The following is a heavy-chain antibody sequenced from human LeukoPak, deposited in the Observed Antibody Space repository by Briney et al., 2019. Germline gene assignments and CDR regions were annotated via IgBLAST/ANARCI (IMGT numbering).Heavy chain of an antibody. J-gene: IGHJ4*02. CDR1: GFTVSSNY. Sequence: PGGSLRLSCAASGFTVSSNYMSWVRQAPGKGLEWVSVIYSGGSTYYVDSVKGRFTISRDNSKNTLYLRMNSLRAEDTAVYYCARDSGYSSGWYPLSFDYWGQGTLVTVSS. CDR2: IYSGGST. CDR3: ARDSGYSSGWYPLSFDY. D-gene: IGHD6-19*01. V-gene: IGHV3-66*01.